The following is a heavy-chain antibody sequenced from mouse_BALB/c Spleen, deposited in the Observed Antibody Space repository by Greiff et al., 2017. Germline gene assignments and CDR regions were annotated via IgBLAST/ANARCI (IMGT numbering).Heavy chain of an antibody. J-gene: IGHJ3*01. CDR2: INPSSGYT. CDR1: GYTFTSYT. V-gene: IGHV1-4*01. CDR3: ARVYYDYEDVFAY. Sequence: VQLQESGAELARPGASVKMSCKASGYTFTSYTMHWVKQRPGQGLEWIGYINPSSGYTNYNQKFKDKATLTADKASSTAYMQLSSLTSEDSAVYYCARVYYDYEDVFAYWGQGTLVTVSA. D-gene: IGHD2-4*01.